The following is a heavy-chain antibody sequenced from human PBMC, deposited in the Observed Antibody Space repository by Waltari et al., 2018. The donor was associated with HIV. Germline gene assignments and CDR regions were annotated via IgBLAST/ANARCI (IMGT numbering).Heavy chain of an antibody. Sequence: EVQLVESGGGLVQPGGSLRLYCAASGFTFSSYGMSWVRQAPGKGLEWVANIKQDGSEKNYVDSVKGRFTISRDNAKNSLYRQMNSLRVEDTAVYYCARPIGRGQDYWGQGTLVTVSS. J-gene: IGHJ4*02. CDR2: IKQDGSEK. CDR3: ARPIGRGQDY. V-gene: IGHV3-7*01. CDR1: GFTFSSYG.